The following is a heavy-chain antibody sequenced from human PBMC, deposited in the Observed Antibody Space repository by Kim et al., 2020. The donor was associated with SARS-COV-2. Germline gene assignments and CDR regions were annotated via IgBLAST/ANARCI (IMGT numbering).Heavy chain of an antibody. CDR1: GGSISSYY. CDR2: IYYSGST. D-gene: IGHD3-22*01. J-gene: IGHJ3*02. CDR3: AREGRGSSGYYLPSGAFDI. Sequence: SETLSLTCTVSGGSISSYYWSWIRQPPGKGLEWIGYIYYSGSTNYNPSLKSRVTISVDTSKNQFSLKLSSVTAADTAVYYCAREGRGSSGYYLPSGAFDIWGQGTMVTVSS. V-gene: IGHV4-59*13.